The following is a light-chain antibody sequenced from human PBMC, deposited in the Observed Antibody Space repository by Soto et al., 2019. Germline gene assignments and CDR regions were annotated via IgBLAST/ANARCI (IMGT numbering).Light chain of an antibody. V-gene: IGKV4-1*01. CDR2: WTS. J-gene: IGKJ3*01. CDR3: QQFYSPFT. Sequence: DIVMTQSPDSLAVSLGERATINCRSSQTVLYISNNKSYIAWYQQKSGQPPKLLISWTSTRESGVPDRFSGSGSGTDFTLTISNLQAEDVAVYYCQQFYSPFTFGPGTKVHIK. CDR1: QTVLYISNNKSY.